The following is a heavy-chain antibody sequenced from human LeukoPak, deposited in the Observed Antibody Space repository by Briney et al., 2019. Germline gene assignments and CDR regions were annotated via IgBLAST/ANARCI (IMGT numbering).Heavy chain of an antibody. D-gene: IGHD6-25*01. CDR3: ARERTPGSGYGVDY. V-gene: IGHV1-2*02. J-gene: IGHJ4*02. Sequence: ASVKVSCKASGYTFIGYYVHWVRQAPGQGLEWMGWINSKSGGTNYAQKFQGRVAMTRDTSISTAYMELSRLRSDDTAVYYCARERTPGSGYGVDYWGQGTVVTVSS. CDR1: GYTFIGYY. CDR2: INSKSGGT.